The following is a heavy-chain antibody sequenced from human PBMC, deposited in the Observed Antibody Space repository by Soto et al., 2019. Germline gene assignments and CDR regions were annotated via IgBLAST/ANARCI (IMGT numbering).Heavy chain of an antibody. CDR2: IYYSGST. CDR1: GGSISSSSYY. D-gene: IGHD3-10*01. J-gene: IGHJ6*02. Sequence: SETLSLTCTVSGGSISSSSYYWGWIRQPPGKGLEWIGSIYYSGSTYYNPSLKSRVTISVDTSKNQFSLKLSSVTAADTAVYYCARLYYYCSGSYMPTFRDYYYGMDVWGQGTTVTVSS. CDR3: ARLYYYCSGSYMPTFRDYYYGMDV. V-gene: IGHV4-39*01.